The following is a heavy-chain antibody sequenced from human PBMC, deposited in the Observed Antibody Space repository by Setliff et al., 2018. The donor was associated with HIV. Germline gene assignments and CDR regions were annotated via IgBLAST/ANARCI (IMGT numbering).Heavy chain of an antibody. V-gene: IGHV3-74*01. CDR3: VRGPIHGGFDF. CDR2: ISNDETTR. Sequence: GGSLRLSCVASGFTFTSYWMHWVRQVPGKGPVWVSCISNDETTRNYADSVKGRFTVSRDNAKNTVYLQMNSLRAEDTAVYYCVRGPIHGGFDFWGQGALVTVSS. D-gene: IGHD3-16*01. CDR1: GFTFTSYW. J-gene: IGHJ4*02.